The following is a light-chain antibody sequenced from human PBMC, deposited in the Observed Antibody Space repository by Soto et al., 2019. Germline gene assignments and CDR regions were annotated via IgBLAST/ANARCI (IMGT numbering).Light chain of an antibody. V-gene: IGLV3-21*02. J-gene: IGLJ2*01. CDR1: NIGSKS. Sequence: SYVLTQPPSVSLAPGQTATITCGGDNIGSKSVHWYQQKPGQAPVLVVYDDNDRPSGIPEAFSGSNSGDTATLTITRVAPGDEADYFCQVWDSNSEHVVFGGGTKVTVL. CDR2: DDN. CDR3: QVWDSNSEHVV.